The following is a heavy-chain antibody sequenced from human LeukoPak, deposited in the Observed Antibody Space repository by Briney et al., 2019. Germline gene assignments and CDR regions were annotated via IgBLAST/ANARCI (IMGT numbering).Heavy chain of an antibody. CDR3: ARVVIAANPDAFDI. V-gene: IGHV3-48*03. D-gene: IGHD2-15*01. CDR2: ISSGSTI. CDR1: GFTFSSYE. J-gene: IGHJ3*02. Sequence: GGSLRLSCAASGFTFSSYEMNWVRRAPGKGLEWVSYISSGSTIYYAHSVKGRFTISRDNAKNSLYLQMNSLRDEDTAVYYCARVVIAANPDAFDIWGQGTMVTVSS.